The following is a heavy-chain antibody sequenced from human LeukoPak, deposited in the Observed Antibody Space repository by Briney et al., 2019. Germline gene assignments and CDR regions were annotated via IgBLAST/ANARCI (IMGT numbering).Heavy chain of an antibody. Sequence: ASVKVSCKASGGTFSSYAISWVRQAPGQGLEWMGWINTNTGNPTYAQGFTGRFVFSLDTSVSTAYLQISSLKAEDTAVYYCARDGSGWYLLTDYWGQGTLVTVSS. CDR3: ARDGSGWYLLTDY. V-gene: IGHV7-4-1*02. D-gene: IGHD6-19*01. CDR1: GGTFSSYA. CDR2: INTNTGNP. J-gene: IGHJ4*02.